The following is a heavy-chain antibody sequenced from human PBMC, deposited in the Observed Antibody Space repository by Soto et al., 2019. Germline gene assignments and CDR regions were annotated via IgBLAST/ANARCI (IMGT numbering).Heavy chain of an antibody. J-gene: IGHJ5*02. CDR3: AMDASIAVTKGAVYNWFDP. Sequence: QVQLVESGGGVVQPGRSLRLSCAASGFTFTSYGMHWVRQAPGKGLEWVAVISYDGSNRYYGDSVKGRFTISRDNSKNTLYLQMNSLRSEDTAVYYGAMDASIAVTKGAVYNWFDPWGQGTLVTVSS. CDR2: ISYDGSNR. CDR1: GFTFTSYG. V-gene: IGHV3-30*03. D-gene: IGHD6-19*01.